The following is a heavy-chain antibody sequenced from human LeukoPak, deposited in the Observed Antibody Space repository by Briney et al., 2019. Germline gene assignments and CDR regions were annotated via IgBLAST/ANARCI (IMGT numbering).Heavy chain of an antibody. CDR2: IRYDGSNK. CDR1: GFTFSNYE. J-gene: IGHJ4*02. Sequence: GGSLRLSCAASGFTFSNYEMNWVRQAPGKGLEWVAFIRYDGSNKYYADSVKGRFTISRDNSKNTLYLQMNSLRAEDTAVYYCAKDERLSIDYWGQGTLVTVSS. D-gene: IGHD2-21*02. V-gene: IGHV3-30*02. CDR3: AKDERLSIDY.